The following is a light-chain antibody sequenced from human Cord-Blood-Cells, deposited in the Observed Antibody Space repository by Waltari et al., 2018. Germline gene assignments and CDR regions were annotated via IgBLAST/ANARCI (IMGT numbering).Light chain of an antibody. CDR3: QQYDNLPIT. CDR1: QDISNY. Sequence: DIQMTQSPSSLSASVGARVTITCQASQDISNYLKWYQQKPGKAPKLLIYDASNLETGVPSRFSGSVSGTDFTFTISSLQPEDIATYYCQQYDNLPITFGQGTRLEIK. J-gene: IGKJ5*01. CDR2: DAS. V-gene: IGKV1-33*01.